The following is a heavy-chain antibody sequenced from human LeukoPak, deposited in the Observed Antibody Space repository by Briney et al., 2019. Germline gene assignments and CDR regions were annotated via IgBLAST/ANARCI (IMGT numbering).Heavy chain of an antibody. CDR1: GGSISSYY. CDR2: IHTSGST. CDR3: AREIGGYTYGYVPREVSYYFDY. V-gene: IGHV4-4*07. J-gene: IGHJ4*02. Sequence: SETLSLTCTVSGGSISSYYWSWIRQPAGKGLEWIGRIHTSGSTNYNPSLKSRVTIPVDTSKNQFSLKLRSVTAADTAVCYCAREIGGYTYGYVPREVSYYFDYWGQGTLVTVSS. D-gene: IGHD5-18*01.